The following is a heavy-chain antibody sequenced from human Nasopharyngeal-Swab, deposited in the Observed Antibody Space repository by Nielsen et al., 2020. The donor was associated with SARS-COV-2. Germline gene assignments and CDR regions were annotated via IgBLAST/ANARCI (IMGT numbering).Heavy chain of an antibody. V-gene: IGHV3-7*01. CDR2: IMQDGSAK. CDR3: ARDRGVFPAVVVVPAVIDY. Sequence: GGSLRLSCVASGFTFSRYWMSWVRPAPGQGLEWLANIMQDGSAKYYVDSVKGRFTISRDNAKNSLSLQMNSLRAEDTAVYYCARDRGVFPAVVVVPAVIDYWGQVALVTVSS. D-gene: IGHD2-2*01. J-gene: IGHJ4*02. CDR1: GFTFSRYW.